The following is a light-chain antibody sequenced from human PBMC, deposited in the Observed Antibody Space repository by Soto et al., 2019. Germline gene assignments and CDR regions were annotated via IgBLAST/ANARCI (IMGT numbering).Light chain of an antibody. J-gene: IGKJ5*01. CDR3: QQYNSYPVT. CDR1: QSISNS. Sequence: DIQMTQSPSTLSASVGDRVTITCRASQSISNSLAWYQQKPGKAPTLLIYKASSLESGVPSRFSGSGSGKVFPLTISSLQPDDFATYYYQQYNSYPVTFGQGTRLEIK. CDR2: KAS. V-gene: IGKV1-5*03.